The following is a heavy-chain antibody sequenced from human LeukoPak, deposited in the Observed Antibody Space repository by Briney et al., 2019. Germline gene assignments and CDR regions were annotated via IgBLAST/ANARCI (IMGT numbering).Heavy chain of an antibody. CDR3: ARGGYDYGEPYYFDY. CDR1: GGSISSYY. CDR2: IYYSGST. V-gene: IGHV4-59*01. D-gene: IGHD4-17*01. J-gene: IGHJ4*02. Sequence: KPSETLSLTCTVSGGSISSYYWSWIRQPPGKGLEWIGYIYYSGSTNYNPSLKSRVTISVDTSKNQFSLKLSSVTAADTAVYYCARGGYDYGEPYYFDYWGQGTLVTVSS.